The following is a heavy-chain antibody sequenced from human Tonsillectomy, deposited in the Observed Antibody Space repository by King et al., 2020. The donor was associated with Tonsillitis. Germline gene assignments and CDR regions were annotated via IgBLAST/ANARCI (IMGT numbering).Heavy chain of an antibody. CDR2: IWHDERNT. V-gene: IGHV3-33*08. D-gene: IGHD6-19*01. CDR1: GFTFSNYG. CDR3: ARDPRYSSDWLDYFDY. J-gene: IGHJ4*02. Sequence: VQLVESGGGVVQPGRSLRLSCAASGFTFSNYGMHWVRQAPGKGLEWVALIWHDERNTYYADSVKGRFTISRDNSNNTLYLQMNSLRAEDTAMYFCARDPRYSSDWLDYFDYWGQGTLVTVSS.